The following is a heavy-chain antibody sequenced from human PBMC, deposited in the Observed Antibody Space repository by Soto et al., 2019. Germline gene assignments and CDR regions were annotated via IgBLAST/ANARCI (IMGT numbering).Heavy chain of an antibody. D-gene: IGHD2-15*01. J-gene: IGHJ4*02. V-gene: IGHV3-23*01. CDR3: TKESAASFDS. CDR1: GLISSKDA. CDR2: VSGSGDST. Sequence: EVQLLESGGDLVQPGGSLRLSCAASGLISSKDAMSWVRQAPGKGLEWVSGVSGSGDSTYYADSVKGRFTISRDNSKNTVYLQMNTLRAEDSAVYYCTKESAASFDSWGQGTLVTVSS.